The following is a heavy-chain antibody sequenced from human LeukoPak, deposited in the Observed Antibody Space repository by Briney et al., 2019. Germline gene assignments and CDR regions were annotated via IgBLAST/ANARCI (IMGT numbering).Heavy chain of an antibody. V-gene: IGHV4-4*09. CDR3: ARWNYDFWSGYRGFDY. CDR1: GGSISSYY. CDR2: IYTSGST. Sequence: SETLSLTCTVSGGSISSYYWSWIRQPPGKGPEWIGYIYTSGSTNYNPSLKSRVTISVDTSKNQFSLKLSSVTAADTAVYYCARWNYDFWSGYRGFDYWGQGTLVTVSS. J-gene: IGHJ4*02. D-gene: IGHD3-3*01.